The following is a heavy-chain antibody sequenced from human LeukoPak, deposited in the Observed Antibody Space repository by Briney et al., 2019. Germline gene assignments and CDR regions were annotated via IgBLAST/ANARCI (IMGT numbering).Heavy chain of an antibody. D-gene: IGHD6-19*01. J-gene: IGHJ4*02. CDR2: ISGSGGST. CDR3: ATVQWLASDYFDA. V-gene: IGHV3-23*01. Sequence: QPGGSLRLSCAASGFTFSSYAMSWVRQAPGKGLEWVSAISGSGGSTYYADSVKGRFTISRDNAKNSLYLHMNSLRVEDTAVYYCATVQWLASDYFDAWGQGTLVTVSS. CDR1: GFTFSSYA.